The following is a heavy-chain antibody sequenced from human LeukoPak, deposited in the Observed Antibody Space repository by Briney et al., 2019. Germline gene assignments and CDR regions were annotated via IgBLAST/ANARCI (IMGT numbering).Heavy chain of an antibody. CDR1: GGSVSSGNYF. V-gene: IGHV4-61*01. D-gene: IGHD6-13*01. J-gene: IGHJ6*02. CDR2: IFYTGST. CDR3: ARGIAAAAPDDYGMDV. Sequence: PSETLSLTCTVSGGSVSSGNYFRTWIRQPPGKGLEWLGYIFYTGSTNYNPSLKSRVTISLDTSKNQFSLKLSSVTAADTAVYYCARGIAAAAPDDYGMDVWGQGTTVTVSS.